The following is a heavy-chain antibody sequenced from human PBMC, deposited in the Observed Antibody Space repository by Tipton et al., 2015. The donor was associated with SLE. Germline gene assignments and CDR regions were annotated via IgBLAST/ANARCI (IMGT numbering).Heavy chain of an antibody. CDR3: AGVSRDAFEI. J-gene: IGHJ3*02. CDR1: GEALSSDTYY. V-gene: IGHV4-31*02. CDR2: IYYSGST. Sequence: GEALSSDTYYWSWIRQPPGKGLEWIGYIYYSGSTYRVPSLESRITMSVDTSNNQFSLKLSSVTAADTAVYYCAGVSRDAFEIWGQGTMVTVSS. D-gene: IGHD5/OR15-5a*01.